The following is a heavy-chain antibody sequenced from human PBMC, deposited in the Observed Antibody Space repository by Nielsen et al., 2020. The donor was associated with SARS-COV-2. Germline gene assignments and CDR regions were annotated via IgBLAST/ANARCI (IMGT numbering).Heavy chain of an antibody. Sequence: ESLKISCAASGFTFSSYSMNWVRKAPGKGLEWVSSISSSSSYIYYADSVKGRFTISRDNAKNSLYLQMNSLRAEDTAVYYCARLGTAAGLDYWGQGTLVTVSS. D-gene: IGHD6-13*01. CDR3: ARLGTAAGLDY. J-gene: IGHJ4*02. CDR1: GFTFSSYS. CDR2: ISSSSSYI. V-gene: IGHV3-21*01.